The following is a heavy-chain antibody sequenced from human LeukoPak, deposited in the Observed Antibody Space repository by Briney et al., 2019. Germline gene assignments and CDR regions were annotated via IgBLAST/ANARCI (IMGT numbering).Heavy chain of an antibody. CDR3: ACYNIAAAGKGFDY. Sequence: ASVKVSCKASGYTFTSYDINWVRQATGQGLEWMGWMNPNSGNTGYAQKFQGRVTMTRNTSVSTAYMELSSLRSEDTAVYYCACYNIAAAGKGFDYWGQGTLVTVSS. CDR1: GYTFTSYD. V-gene: IGHV1-8*01. D-gene: IGHD6-13*01. J-gene: IGHJ4*02. CDR2: MNPNSGNT.